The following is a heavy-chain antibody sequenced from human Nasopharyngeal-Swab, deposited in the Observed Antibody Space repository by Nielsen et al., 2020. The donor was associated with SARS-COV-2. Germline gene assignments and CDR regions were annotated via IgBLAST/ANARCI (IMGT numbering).Heavy chain of an antibody. CDR3: ARGGSGFLHYVFDY. CDR1: GGSISSYY. D-gene: IGHD6-19*01. J-gene: IGHJ4*02. CDR2: IYYSGST. V-gene: IGHV4-59*01. Sequence: ETLSLTCTVSGGSISSYYWSWIRQPPGKGLEWIGYIYYSGSTNYNPSLKSRVTISVDTSKNQFSLKLSSVTAADTAVYYCARGGSGFLHYVFDYWGQGTLVTVSS.